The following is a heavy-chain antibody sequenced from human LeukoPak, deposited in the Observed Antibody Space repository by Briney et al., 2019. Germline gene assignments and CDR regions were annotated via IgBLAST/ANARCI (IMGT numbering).Heavy chain of an antibody. CDR2: ISSTGGTT. Sequence: GGSLRLSCAASGFTFSSYAMSWVRQAPGKGLEWVSSISSTGGTTYYADSVKGRFTISRDNAKNTLYLQMNSLRAEDTAVYYCARDGIAVAGKPLYYYYYMDVWGKGTTVTISS. V-gene: IGHV3-23*01. J-gene: IGHJ6*03. D-gene: IGHD6-19*01. CDR1: GFTFSSYA. CDR3: ARDGIAVAGKPLYYYYYMDV.